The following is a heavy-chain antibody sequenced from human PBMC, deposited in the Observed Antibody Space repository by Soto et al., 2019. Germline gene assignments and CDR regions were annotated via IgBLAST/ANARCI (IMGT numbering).Heavy chain of an antibody. CDR1: GYSFTSYW. J-gene: IGHJ3*02. CDR2: IYPGDSDT. V-gene: IGHV5-51*01. CDR3: ARQESYGQLLSLYDAFDI. D-gene: IGHD2-2*01. Sequence: EVQLVQSGAEVKKPGESLKISCKGSGYSFTSYWIGWVRQMPGKGLEWMGIIYPGDSDTRYSPSFQGQVTISADKSISTAYLQWSSLKASDTAMYYCARQESYGQLLSLYDAFDIWGQGTMVTVSS.